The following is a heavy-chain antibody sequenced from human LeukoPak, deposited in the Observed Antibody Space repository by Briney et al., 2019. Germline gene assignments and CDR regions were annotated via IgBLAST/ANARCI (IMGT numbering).Heavy chain of an antibody. CDR1: GGSISSSSYY. Sequence: SETLSLTCTVSGGSISSSSYYWGWIRQPPGKGLEWIGSIYYSGSTYYNPSLKSRVTISVDTSKNQFSLKLSSVTAADTAVYYCARHDSSGWDSIDYWGQGTLVTVSS. J-gene: IGHJ4*02. CDR3: ARHDSSGWDSIDY. CDR2: IYYSGST. V-gene: IGHV4-39*01. D-gene: IGHD6-19*01.